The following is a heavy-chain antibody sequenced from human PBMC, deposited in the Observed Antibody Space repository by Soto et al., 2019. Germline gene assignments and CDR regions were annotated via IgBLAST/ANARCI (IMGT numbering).Heavy chain of an antibody. D-gene: IGHD2-8*01. CDR1: GYSSTDYH. V-gene: IGHV1-2*04. J-gene: IGHJ6*02. Sequence: ASVKVSCKASGYSSTDYHIHWVRQATGQGLEWLGRINPKSGGTSTAQKFEGWVTMTRDRTISTVYMELTRLRFYATGVYFCARGHSTECSNGVCSSYDNHEMDAGGQGTTLTDSS. CDR2: INPKSGGT. CDR3: ARGHSTECSNGVCSSYDNHEMDA.